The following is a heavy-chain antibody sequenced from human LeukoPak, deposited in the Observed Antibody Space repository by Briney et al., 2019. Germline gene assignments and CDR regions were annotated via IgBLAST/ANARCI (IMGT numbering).Heavy chain of an antibody. Sequence: PSETLSLTCTVSGGSISSGSYYWSWIRQPAGKGLEWIGRIYTSGSTNYNPSLKSRVTISVDTSKNQFSLKLSSVTAADTAVYYCAREGYSSSWYGSFDFDYWGQGTLVTVSS. D-gene: IGHD6-13*01. CDR3: AREGYSSSWYGSFDFDY. J-gene: IGHJ4*02. CDR2: IYTSGST. V-gene: IGHV4-61*02. CDR1: GGSISSGSYY.